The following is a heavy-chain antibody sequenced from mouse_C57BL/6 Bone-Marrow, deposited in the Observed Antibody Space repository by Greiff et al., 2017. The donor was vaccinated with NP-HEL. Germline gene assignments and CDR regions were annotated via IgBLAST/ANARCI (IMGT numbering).Heavy chain of an antibody. D-gene: IGHD1-1*01. CDR2: IDPSDSYT. V-gene: IGHV1-59*01. Sequence: QVQLQQPGAELVRPGTSVKLSCKASGYTFTSYWMHWVKQRPGQGLEWIGVIDPSDSYTNYNQKFKGKATLTVDTSSSTAYMQLSSLTSEDSAVYYCARHFYYPTYWGQGTTLTVSS. J-gene: IGHJ2*01. CDR1: GYTFTSYW. CDR3: ARHFYYPTY.